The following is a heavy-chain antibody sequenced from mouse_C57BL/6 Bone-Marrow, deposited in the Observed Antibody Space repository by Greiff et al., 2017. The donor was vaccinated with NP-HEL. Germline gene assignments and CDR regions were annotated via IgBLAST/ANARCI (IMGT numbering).Heavy chain of an antibody. J-gene: IGHJ2*01. V-gene: IGHV1-75*01. D-gene: IGHD1-1*01. CDR3: ARCTTVVEALDY. CDR2: IFPGSGST. Sequence: QVQLKESGPELVKPGASVKISCKASGYTFTDYYINWVKQRPGQGLEWIGWIFPGSGSTYYNEKFKGKATLTVDKSSSTAYMLLSSLTSEDSAVYFCARCTTVVEALDYWGQGTTLTVSS. CDR1: GYTFTDYY.